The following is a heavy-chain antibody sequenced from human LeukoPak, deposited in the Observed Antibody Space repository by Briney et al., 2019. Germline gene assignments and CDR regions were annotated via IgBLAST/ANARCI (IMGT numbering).Heavy chain of an antibody. CDR1: GYTFTGYY. CDR3: ARDPAQTYYYDP. J-gene: IGHJ4*02. CDR2: VNPKNGGT. V-gene: IGHV1-2*02. Sequence: ASVKVSCKASGYTFTGYYLHWVRQAPGQGLEWMGWVNPKNGGTKYAQKFQGRVTMTRDTSISTVYMELSRLTSDDTAVYSCARDPAQTYYYDPWGQGTLVTVSS. D-gene: IGHD3-22*01.